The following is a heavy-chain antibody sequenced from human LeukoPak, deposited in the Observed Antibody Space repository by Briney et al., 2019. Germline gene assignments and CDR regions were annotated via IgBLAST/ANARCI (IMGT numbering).Heavy chain of an antibody. CDR1: GFTFDDYG. Sequence: GGSLRLSCAASGFTFDDYGMSWVRRAPGKGLGWVSGFNWNGGSAGYADSVKGRFTISRDNAKNSLYLQMNSLRAEDTALYYCARDLYSSSCSHWGPGTLVTVSS. V-gene: IGHV3-20*04. CDR2: FNWNGGSA. D-gene: IGHD6-13*01. CDR3: ARDLYSSSCSH. J-gene: IGHJ4*02.